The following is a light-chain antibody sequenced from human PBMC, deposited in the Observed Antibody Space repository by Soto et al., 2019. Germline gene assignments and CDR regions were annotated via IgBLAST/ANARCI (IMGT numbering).Light chain of an antibody. CDR2: GAS. CDR1: QSVSSSY. J-gene: IGKJ2*01. CDR3: QQYGRSPPMYT. V-gene: IGKV3-20*01. Sequence: EVLLTQSPGTLSLSPGERATLSCRASQSVSSSYLAWYQQKHGQAPRLLIYGASSRATGVPDRFSGSGSGTDFTLTISRLEPEDCAVYYCQQYGRSPPMYTFGQGPKVDIK.